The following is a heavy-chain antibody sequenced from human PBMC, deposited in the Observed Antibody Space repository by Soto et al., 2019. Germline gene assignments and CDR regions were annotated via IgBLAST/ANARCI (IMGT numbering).Heavy chain of an antibody. J-gene: IGHJ4*02. CDR3: AIGSHKSSLHYFDY. D-gene: IGHD2-21*02. V-gene: IGHV1-69*01. Sequence: VKVACKASWYTLPIDGIGCVRQAPGQGLEWMGGIIPIFGTANYAQKFQGRVTITADESTSTAYMELSSLRSEDTAVYYCAIGSHKSSLHYFDYWGQGTLVT. CDR1: WYTLPIDG. CDR2: IIPIFGTA.